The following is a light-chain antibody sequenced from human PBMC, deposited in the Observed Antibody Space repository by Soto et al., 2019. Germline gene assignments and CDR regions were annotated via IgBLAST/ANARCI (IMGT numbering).Light chain of an antibody. CDR3: SSYAGTYTLRV. Sequence: QPVLTQPPSASGSPGQTVIISCTGTSRDVGAYNHVSWYQQHPGKAPKLIIYDVDKRPSGVPDRFSASKSGNTASLTVSGLQAEDEADYYCSSYAGTYTLRVFGGGTKLTVL. V-gene: IGLV2-8*01. CDR1: SRDVGAYNH. J-gene: IGLJ3*02. CDR2: DVD.